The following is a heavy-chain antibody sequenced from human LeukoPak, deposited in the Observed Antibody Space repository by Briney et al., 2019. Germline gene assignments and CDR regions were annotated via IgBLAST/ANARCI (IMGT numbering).Heavy chain of an antibody. CDR1: GYTFTVYY. CDR2: INPNSGGT. CDR3: ARTWIQLWLASGVLGV. J-gene: IGHJ6*02. V-gene: IGHV1-2*02. Sequence: VASVKVSCKASGYTFTVYYMHWVRQAPGQGVEWMGWINPNSGGTNYAQKFQGRVTMTRDTSISTAYMELSRLRSDDTAVYYCARTWIQLWLASGVLGVWGQGTTVTVSS. D-gene: IGHD5-18*01.